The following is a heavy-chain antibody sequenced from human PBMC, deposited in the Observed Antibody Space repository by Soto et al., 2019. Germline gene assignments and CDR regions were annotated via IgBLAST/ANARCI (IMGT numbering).Heavy chain of an antibody. J-gene: IGHJ5*02. CDR3: ARGWRFDP. CDR1: GGSFSSYQ. V-gene: IGHV4-34*01. D-gene: IGHD3-3*01. Sequence: PSETLSLTCAVRGGSFSSYQWSWIRQTLGQRLEWIGEINHTGTTNYNPSLKSRLTMSVDTSKKEFSLKLTSVTAADTAVYYCARGWRFDPWGQGTLVTVSS. CDR2: INHTGTT.